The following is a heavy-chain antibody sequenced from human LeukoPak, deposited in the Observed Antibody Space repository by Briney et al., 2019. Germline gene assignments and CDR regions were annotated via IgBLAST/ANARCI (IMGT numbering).Heavy chain of an antibody. J-gene: IGHJ4*02. Sequence: GGSLRLSCAASGFTFSRYGMHWVRQAPGKGLEWVAVIWYDGSIKYYADSVKGRFTISRDNPKTTLYLQMNSLRAEDTAVYFCATDVFYDTSGYADYWGQGTLVTVSS. D-gene: IGHD3-22*01. V-gene: IGHV3-33*01. CDR3: ATDVFYDTSGYADY. CDR1: GFTFSRYG. CDR2: IWYDGSIK.